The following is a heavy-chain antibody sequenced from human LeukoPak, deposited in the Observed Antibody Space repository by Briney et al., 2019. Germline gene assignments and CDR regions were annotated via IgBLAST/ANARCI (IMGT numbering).Heavy chain of an antibody. CDR1: GFTFSSYG. CDR2: ISHDGTVQ. D-gene: IGHD5-18*01. J-gene: IGHJ4*02. V-gene: IGHV3-30*18. Sequence: PGGSLRLSCAASGFTFSSYGMQWVRQAPGKGLEWVAVISHDGTVQHYADSVKGRFTISRDNSDNTLYLQMNSLRDEDTAMYYCAKEGTAMASSYFDYWGQGILITVSS. CDR3: AKEGTAMASSYFDY.